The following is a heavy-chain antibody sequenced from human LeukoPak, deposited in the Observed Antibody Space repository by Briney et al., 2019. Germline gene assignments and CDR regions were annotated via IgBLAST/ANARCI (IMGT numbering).Heavy chain of an antibody. D-gene: IGHD3-22*01. CDR3: AREHHYDSSGYSEF. CDR1: GYTFTSYY. V-gene: IGHV1-46*01. CDR2: INPTGGST. Sequence: GASVEVSCKSSGYTFTSYYVHWVRQAPGQGLEWMGIINPTGGSTTYAQKFQGRVTMTRDTSTSTVYMELSSLRSEDTAVYYCAREHHYDSSGYSEFWGPGTLVTVSS. J-gene: IGHJ4*02.